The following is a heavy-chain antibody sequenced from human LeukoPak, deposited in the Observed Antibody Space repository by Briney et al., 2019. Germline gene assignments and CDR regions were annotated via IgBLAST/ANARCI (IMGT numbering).Heavy chain of an antibody. J-gene: IGHJ4*02. CDR1: GFTFSNYG. D-gene: IGHD6-13*01. Sequence: GGSLRLSCAASGFTFSNYGMHWVRQAPGKGLEWVSFISYDGSNKYYADSVKGRFTISRDNSKNTLYLQMISLRTEDTAVYYCAKDPRRYSRTGGYFDYWGQGTLVTASS. CDR3: AKDPRRYSRTGGYFDY. CDR2: ISYDGSNK. V-gene: IGHV3-30*18.